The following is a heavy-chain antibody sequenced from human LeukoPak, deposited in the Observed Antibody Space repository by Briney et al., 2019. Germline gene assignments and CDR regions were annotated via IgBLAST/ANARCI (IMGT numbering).Heavy chain of an antibody. V-gene: IGHV3-64*01. CDR3: ARGGLLGVCGGDCFTYYFDY. J-gene: IGHJ4*02. CDR1: GFTFSSYA. Sequence: PGGSLRLSCAASGFTFSSYAMHWVRQAPGKGLEYVSAISSNGGSTYYANSVKGRFTISRDNSKNTLYLQMGSLRAEDMAVYYCARGGLLGVCGGDCFTYYFDYWGQGTLVTVSS. D-gene: IGHD2-21*02. CDR2: ISSNGGST.